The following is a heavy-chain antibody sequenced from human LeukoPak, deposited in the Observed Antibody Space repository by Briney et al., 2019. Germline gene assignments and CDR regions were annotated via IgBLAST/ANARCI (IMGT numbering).Heavy chain of an antibody. CDR2: IYYSGST. D-gene: IGHD4-23*01. Sequence: SETLSLTCTVSVGSISSSSYYWGWIRQPPGKGLEWIGSIYYSGSTYYNPSLKSRVTISVDTSKNQFTLKLSSVTAADTAVYYCARVTVVGGHDYWGQGTLVTVSS. J-gene: IGHJ4*02. V-gene: IGHV4-39*06. CDR1: VGSISSSSYY. CDR3: ARVTVVGGHDY.